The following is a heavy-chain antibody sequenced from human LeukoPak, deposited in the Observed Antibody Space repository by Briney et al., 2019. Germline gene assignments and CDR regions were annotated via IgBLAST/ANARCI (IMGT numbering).Heavy chain of an antibody. J-gene: IGHJ4*02. Sequence: SETLSLTCAVSGGSISSSNWWSWVRQPPGKGLEWIGEIYHSGSTNYNPSLKSRVTISVDTSKNQFSLKLSSVTAADTAVYYCARDASIDFWRDMYTGGYFDYWGQGTLVTVSS. CDR2: IYHSGST. CDR3: ARDASIDFWRDMYTGGYFDY. CDR1: GGSISSSNW. D-gene: IGHD3-3*01. V-gene: IGHV4-4*02.